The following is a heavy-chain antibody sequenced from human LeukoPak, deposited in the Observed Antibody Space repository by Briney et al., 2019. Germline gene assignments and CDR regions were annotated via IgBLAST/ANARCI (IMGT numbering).Heavy chain of an antibody. CDR3: ARRPGTYYDFWSGYGNWFDP. J-gene: IGHJ5*02. V-gene: IGHV4-39*01. D-gene: IGHD3-3*01. CDR1: GGSISSSSYY. CDR2: IYYSGST. Sequence: SETLPLTCTVSGGSISSSSYYWGWIRQLPGKGLEWIGSIYYSGSTYYNPSLKSRVTISVDTSKNQFSLKLSSVTAADTAVYYCARRPGTYYDFWSGYGNWFDPWGQGTLVTVSS.